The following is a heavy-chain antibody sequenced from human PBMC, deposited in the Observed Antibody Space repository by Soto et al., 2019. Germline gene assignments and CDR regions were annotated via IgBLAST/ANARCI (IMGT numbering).Heavy chain of an antibody. CDR2: ISWDGGST. D-gene: IGHD3-22*01. J-gene: IGHJ6*02. Sequence: GGSLRLSCAASGFTFDDYTMHWVRQAPGKGLEWVSLISWDGGSTYYADSVKGRFTISRDNSKNSLYLQMNSLRTEDTALYYCAKDKGGVDYYDSSVIGYGMDVWGQGTTVTVSS. V-gene: IGHV3-43*01. CDR1: GFTFDDYT. CDR3: AKDKGGVDYYDSSVIGYGMDV.